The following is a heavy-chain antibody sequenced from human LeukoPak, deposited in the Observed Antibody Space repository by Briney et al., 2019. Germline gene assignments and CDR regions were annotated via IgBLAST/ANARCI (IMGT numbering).Heavy chain of an antibody. J-gene: IGHJ4*02. V-gene: IGHV3-23*01. CDR1: GFTFSSYC. Sequence: RGSLRPSCAASGFTFSSYCMSWVRQAPGKGLEWVSGIGISGGITYYADSVKGRFTISRDNSKDTLYLQMNSLRAEDTAFYYCAKDHGSGSYYNLPDYWGQGTLVTVSS. D-gene: IGHD3-10*01. CDR2: IGISGGIT. CDR3: AKDHGSGSYYNLPDY.